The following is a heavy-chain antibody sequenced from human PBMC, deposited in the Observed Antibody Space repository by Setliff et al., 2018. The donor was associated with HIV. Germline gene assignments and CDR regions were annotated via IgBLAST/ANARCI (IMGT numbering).Heavy chain of an antibody. CDR1: GFIFSTYW. D-gene: IGHD6-19*01. J-gene: IGHJ4*02. V-gene: IGHV3-7*03. CDR3: AREPSGSLDY. CDR2: INHDGSEK. Sequence: GGSLRLSCAASGFIFSTYWMSWVRQAPGKGLEWVASINHDGSEKYYVDSVKGRFTISRDNAKNSLHLQMNSLRAEDTAVYYCAREPSGSLDYWGQGTLVTVSS.